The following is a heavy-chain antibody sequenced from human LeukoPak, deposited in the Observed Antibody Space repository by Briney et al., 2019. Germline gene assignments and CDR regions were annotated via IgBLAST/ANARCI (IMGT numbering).Heavy chain of an antibody. V-gene: IGHV4-39*07. CDR1: GGSISSSSYY. Sequence: PSETLSLTCTVSGGSISSSSYYWGWIRQPPGKGLEWIGSIYYSGSTYYNPSLKSRVTISVDTSKNQFSLKLSSVTAADTAVYYCARVDGGDFWSGQGARWFDPWGQGTLVTVSS. D-gene: IGHD3-3*01. CDR2: IYYSGST. CDR3: ARVDGGDFWSGQGARWFDP. J-gene: IGHJ5*02.